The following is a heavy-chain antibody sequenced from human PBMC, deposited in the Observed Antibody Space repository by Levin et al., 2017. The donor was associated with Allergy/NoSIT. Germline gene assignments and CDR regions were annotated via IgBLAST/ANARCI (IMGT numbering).Heavy chain of an antibody. CDR2: IYPGDSDT. CDR1: GYSFTSYW. D-gene: IGHD4-17*01. V-gene: IGHV5-51*01. Sequence: GESLKISCKGSGYSFTSYWIGWVRQMPGKGLEWMGIIYPGDSDTRYSPSFQGQVTISADKSISTAYLQWSSLKASDTAMYYCARQDGDYGGFYYYYYGMDVWGQGTTVTVSS. CDR3: ARQDGDYGGFYYYYYGMDV. J-gene: IGHJ6*02.